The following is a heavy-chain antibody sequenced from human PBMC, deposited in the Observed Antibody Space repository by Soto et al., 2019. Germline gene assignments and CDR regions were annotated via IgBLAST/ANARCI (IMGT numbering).Heavy chain of an antibody. Sequence: QVQLVQSGAEVKKPGASVKVSCKASGYTFSTYGISWVRQAPGQGLEWMGWISAYNGNTNYAQKLQDRVTMTTDTSTSTAYMELRSLRSDDTAVYYCARDPRDYGDYELDYWGQGTLVTVSS. J-gene: IGHJ4*02. CDR3: ARDPRDYGDYELDY. V-gene: IGHV1-18*01. D-gene: IGHD4-17*01. CDR1: GYTFSTYG. CDR2: ISAYNGNT.